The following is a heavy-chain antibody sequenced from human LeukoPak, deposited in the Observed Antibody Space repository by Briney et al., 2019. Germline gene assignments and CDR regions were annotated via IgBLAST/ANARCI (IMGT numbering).Heavy chain of an antibody. V-gene: IGHV3-23*01. Sequence: PGGSLRLSCAASGFIFNNYGLVWVRQAPGKGLEWVSAISNDGGGATYADFVKGRFSVSRDNSKNTLYLQMNSLRAEDTAVYYCASASSHRIAAGGDYWGQGTLVTVSS. CDR2: ISNDGGGA. J-gene: IGHJ4*02. D-gene: IGHD6-13*01. CDR1: GFIFNNYG. CDR3: ASASSHRIAAGGDY.